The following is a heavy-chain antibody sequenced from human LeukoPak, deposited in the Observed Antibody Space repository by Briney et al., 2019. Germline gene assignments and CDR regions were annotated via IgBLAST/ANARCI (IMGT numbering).Heavy chain of an antibody. Sequence: SETLSLTCTVSGGSISSYYWSWIRQPPGKGLEWLGRINTRGSTNYIPSLKSRITLSVDTSKNQFSLMLTSVTAADTAVYYCARGPSFSGYDPPGDYWGQGTLVTVSS. V-gene: IGHV4-4*07. CDR2: INTRGST. J-gene: IGHJ4*02. D-gene: IGHD5-12*01. CDR1: GGSISSYY. CDR3: ARGPSFSGYDPPGDY.